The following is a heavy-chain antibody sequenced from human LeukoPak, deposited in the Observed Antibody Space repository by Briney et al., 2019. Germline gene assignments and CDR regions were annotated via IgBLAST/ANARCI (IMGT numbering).Heavy chain of an antibody. CDR2: IYCSGST. V-gene: IGHV4-59*01. D-gene: IGHD1-26*01. Sequence: SETLSLTCTVSGGSISSYYWSWIRQPPGKGLEWIGYIYCSGSTNYNPSLKSRVTISVDTSKNQFSLKLSSVTAADTAVYYCARDLVGAFDYWGQGTLVTVSS. J-gene: IGHJ4*02. CDR1: GGSISSYY. CDR3: ARDLVGAFDY.